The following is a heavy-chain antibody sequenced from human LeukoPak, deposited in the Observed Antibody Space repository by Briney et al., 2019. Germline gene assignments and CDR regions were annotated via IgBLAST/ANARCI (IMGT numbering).Heavy chain of an antibody. CDR3: ARDKAGGWYATFDY. Sequence: GGSLRLSCAASGISLSSNAMHWVRQAPGKGLEWVALISYHGKNIQYADSVKGRFTISRDNSKNTLFLQMNSLRVEDTAVYYCARDKAGGWYATFDYWGQGTLVTVSS. CDR1: GISLSSNA. D-gene: IGHD6-19*01. J-gene: IGHJ4*02. V-gene: IGHV3-30*04. CDR2: ISYHGKNI.